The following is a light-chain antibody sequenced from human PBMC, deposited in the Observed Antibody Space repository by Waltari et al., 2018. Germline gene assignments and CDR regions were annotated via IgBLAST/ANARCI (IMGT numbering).Light chain of an antibody. CDR2: EGN. J-gene: IGLJ3*02. Sequence: SALTQPASVSGSPGQSIPISCPGTSTDVGSYNLLSWYQQHPGKAPKLMIYEGNTRPSGVSNRFSGSKSGNTASLTISGLQAEDEADYYCCSYAGSSTWVFGGGTKLTVL. CDR1: STDVGSYNL. V-gene: IGLV2-23*01. CDR3: CSYAGSSTWV.